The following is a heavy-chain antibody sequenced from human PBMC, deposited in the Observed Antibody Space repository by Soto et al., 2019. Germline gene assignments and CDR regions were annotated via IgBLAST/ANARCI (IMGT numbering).Heavy chain of an antibody. CDR1: GYTFTSSG. Sequence: QVQLVQSGAEVKKPGASVKVSCKTSGYTFTSSGISWVRQAPGQGLEWMGWISAYNGNTDYAQKFQGRVIMTTDTSTRTAYMELRSLRSDDTAVYYCARVMTYCTSRSCHDYWGQGTLVAVSS. D-gene: IGHD2-2*01. CDR2: ISAYNGNT. J-gene: IGHJ4*02. V-gene: IGHV1-18*01. CDR3: ARVMTYCTSRSCHDY.